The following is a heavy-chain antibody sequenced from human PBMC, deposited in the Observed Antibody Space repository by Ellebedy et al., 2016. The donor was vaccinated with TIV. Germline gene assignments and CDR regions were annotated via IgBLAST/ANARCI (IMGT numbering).Heavy chain of an antibody. Sequence: MPSETLSLTCAVHGGSLSSDYWRWIRQSPEKGLEWIGEINHSGTTSYNPSLKSRVSISVDTPKTQFSLKLSSVTAADTAVYYCARALQYSSGWAFDYWGQGTLVTVSS. V-gene: IGHV4-34*01. J-gene: IGHJ4*02. CDR3: ARALQYSSGWAFDY. CDR2: INHSGTT. D-gene: IGHD6-19*01. CDR1: GGSLSSDY.